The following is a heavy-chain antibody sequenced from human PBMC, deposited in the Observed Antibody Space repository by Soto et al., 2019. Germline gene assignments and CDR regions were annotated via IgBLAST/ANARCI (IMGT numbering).Heavy chain of an antibody. D-gene: IGHD3-10*01. CDR2: IYYSGST. CDR1: GGSISSGGYY. J-gene: IGHJ4*02. CDR3: ARESIGEPSHPPGVDY. V-gene: IGHV4-31*03. Sequence: PSETLSLTCTVSGGSISSGGYYWSWIRQHPGKGLEWIGYIYYSGSTYYNPSLKSRVTISVDTSKNQFSLKLSSVTAADTAVYYCARESIGEPSHPPGVDYWGQGTLVTVSS.